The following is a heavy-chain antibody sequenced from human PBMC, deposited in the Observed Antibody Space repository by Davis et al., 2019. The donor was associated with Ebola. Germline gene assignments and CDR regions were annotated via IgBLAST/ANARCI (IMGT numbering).Heavy chain of an antibody. CDR1: GGTFSSYA. CDR3: ARDGPCSGGSCYRPYYYGMDV. CDR2: IIPIFGTA. J-gene: IGHJ6*02. V-gene: IGHV1-69*13. Sequence: AASVKVSCKASGGTFSSYAISWVRQAPGQGLEWMGGIIPIFGTANYAQKFQGRVTITADESTSTAYMELSSLRSEDTAVYYCARDGPCSGGSCYRPYYYGMDVWGQGTTVTVSS. D-gene: IGHD2-15*01.